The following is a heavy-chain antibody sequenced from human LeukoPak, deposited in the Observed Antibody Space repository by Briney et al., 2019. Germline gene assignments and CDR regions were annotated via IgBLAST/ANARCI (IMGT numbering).Heavy chain of an antibody. D-gene: IGHD6-13*01. V-gene: IGHV3-11*01. CDR3: ARGIAAAVFPFDY. Sequence: GGSLRLSCAASGSTFSDYYMSWIRQAPGKGLEWVSYISSSGSTIYYADSVKGRFTISRDNAKNSLYLQMNSLRAEDTAVYYCARGIAAAVFPFDYWGQGTLVTVSS. CDR2: ISSSGSTI. CDR1: GSTFSDYY. J-gene: IGHJ4*02.